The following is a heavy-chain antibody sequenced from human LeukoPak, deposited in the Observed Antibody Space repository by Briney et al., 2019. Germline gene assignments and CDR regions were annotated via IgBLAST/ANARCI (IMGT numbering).Heavy chain of an antibody. Sequence: GGSLRLSCAASGFTFSSYAMSWVRQAPGKGLEWVSAISGSGGSTYYAGSVKGRFTISRDNSKNTLYLQMNSLRAEDTAVYYCAKDRVVPAAILCSRGGYYFDYWGQGTLVTVSS. CDR3: AKDRVVPAAILCSRGGYYFDY. CDR1: GFTFSSYA. CDR2: ISGSGGST. D-gene: IGHD2-2*01. J-gene: IGHJ4*02. V-gene: IGHV3-23*01.